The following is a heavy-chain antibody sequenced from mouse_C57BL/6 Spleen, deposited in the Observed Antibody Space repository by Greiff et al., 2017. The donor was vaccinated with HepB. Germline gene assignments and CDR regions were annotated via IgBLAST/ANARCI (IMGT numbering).Heavy chain of an antibody. CDR3: ERLQRAYYFDY. J-gene: IGHJ2*01. D-gene: IGHD3-1*01. CDR1: GFTFSDYG. V-gene: IGHV5-17*01. CDR2: ISSGSSTI. Sequence: EVMLVESGGGLVKPGGSLKLSCAASGFTFSDYGMHWVRQAPEKGLEWVAYISSGSSTIYYADTVKGRCTISRDNAKNTLFLQMTSLRSEDTAMYYCERLQRAYYFDYWGQGTTLTVSS.